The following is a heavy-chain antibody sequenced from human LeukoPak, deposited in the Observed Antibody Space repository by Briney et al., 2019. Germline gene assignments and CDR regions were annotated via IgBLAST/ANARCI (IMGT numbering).Heavy chain of an antibody. CDR1: GYTFTGYY. V-gene: IGHV1-2*02. CDR2: INPNSGGA. J-gene: IGHJ4*02. Sequence: ASVKVYCKASGYTFTGYYMHWVRQAPGQGLEWMGWINPNSGGANYAQKFQGRVTMTRDTSISTAYMELSRLRSDDTAVYYCARARHYYDSSGYSDYWGQGTLVTVSS. CDR3: ARARHYYDSSGYSDY. D-gene: IGHD3-22*01.